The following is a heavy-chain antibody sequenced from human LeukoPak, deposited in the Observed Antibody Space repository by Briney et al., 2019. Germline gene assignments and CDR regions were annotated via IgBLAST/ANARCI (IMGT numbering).Heavy chain of an antibody. Sequence: GGSLRLSCAASGSTFSGYWMSWVRQAPGKGLEWVANIKVDGSEKNYVDSVKGRLTISRDNAKNSLYLQMNSLRAEDTAVYYCARGGRNLDSWGQGTLVTVSS. D-gene: IGHD1-14*01. V-gene: IGHV3-7*01. CDR1: GSTFSGYW. CDR2: IKVDGSEK. J-gene: IGHJ4*02. CDR3: ARGGRNLDS.